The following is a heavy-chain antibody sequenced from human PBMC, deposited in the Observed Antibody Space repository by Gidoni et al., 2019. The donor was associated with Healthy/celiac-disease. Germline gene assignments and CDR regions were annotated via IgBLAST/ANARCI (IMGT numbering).Heavy chain of an antibody. J-gene: IGHJ5*02. Sequence: QVQLVQSGAEVKKPGSSVQVSCKASGGTFSSYAISWVRQAPGQGIEWMGGIIPIFGTANYAQKFQGRVTITADESTSTAYMELSSLRSEDTAVYYCAGKLKSNEFWSGYLETWGQGTLVTVSS. CDR3: AGKLKSNEFWSGYLET. CDR2: IIPIFGTA. V-gene: IGHV1-69*01. D-gene: IGHD3-3*01. CDR1: GGTFSSYA.